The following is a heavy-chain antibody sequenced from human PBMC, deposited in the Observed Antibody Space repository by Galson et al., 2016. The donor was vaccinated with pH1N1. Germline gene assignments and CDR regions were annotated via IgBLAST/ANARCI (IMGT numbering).Heavy chain of an antibody. J-gene: IGHJ6*02. CDR2: VNWDGTST. V-gene: IGHV3-43*01. CDR1: GFSFHDYT. CDR3: AKEIQRGSYGMDV. Sequence: SLRLSCAASGFSFHDYTMHWVRQSPGKGLEWVSLVNWDGTSTYYADYVRGRFTVSRDNSKNPLYLQMNSRRSEDTALYYCAKEIQRGSYGMDVWGRGTTVTVSS. D-gene: IGHD3-16*01.